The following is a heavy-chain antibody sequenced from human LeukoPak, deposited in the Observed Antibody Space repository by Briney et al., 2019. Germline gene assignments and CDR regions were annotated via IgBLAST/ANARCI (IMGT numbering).Heavy chain of an antibody. Sequence: ASVKVSCKASGGFFNTYAISWVRQATGQGLEWMGWMNPNSGNTGYAQKFQGRVTMTRNTSISTAYMELSSLRSEDTAVYYCARGVYGSALWGQGTLVTVSS. CDR3: ARGVYGSAL. J-gene: IGHJ1*01. D-gene: IGHD3-10*01. CDR2: MNPNSGNT. V-gene: IGHV1-8*02. CDR1: GGFFNTYA.